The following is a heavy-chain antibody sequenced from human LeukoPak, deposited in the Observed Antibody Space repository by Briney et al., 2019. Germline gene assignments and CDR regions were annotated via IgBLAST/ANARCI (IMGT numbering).Heavy chain of an antibody. Sequence: GRSLRLSCAASGFTFSSYGMHWVRQAPGKGLEWVSVIYSGGSTYYADTVKGRFTISRDNSKNTLYLQMNSLRAEDTAVYYCAREGYCSSTSCYTLGDAFDIWGQGTMVTVSS. J-gene: IGHJ3*02. V-gene: IGHV3-53*01. D-gene: IGHD2-2*02. CDR1: GFTFSSYG. CDR3: AREGYCSSTSCYTLGDAFDI. CDR2: IYSGGST.